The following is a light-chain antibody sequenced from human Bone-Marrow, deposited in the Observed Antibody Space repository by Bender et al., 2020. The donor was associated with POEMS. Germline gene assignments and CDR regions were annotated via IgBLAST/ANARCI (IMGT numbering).Light chain of an antibody. CDR1: SSDVGGYNY. CDR2: DVS. J-gene: IGLJ3*02. Sequence: QSALTQPASVSGSPGQSIAISCTGTSSDVGGYNYVSWYQQHPGKAPKLILYDVSDRPSGVSNRFSGSKSGNTASLTISGLQAEDEADYYCCSYAPSSTSIWVFGGGTKLTVL. CDR3: CSYAPSSTSIWV. V-gene: IGLV2-14*03.